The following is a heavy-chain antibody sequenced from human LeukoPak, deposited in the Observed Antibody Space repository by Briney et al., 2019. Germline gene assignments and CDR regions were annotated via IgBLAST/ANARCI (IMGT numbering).Heavy chain of an antibody. J-gene: IGHJ4*02. Sequence: GGSLRLSCAASLSGLIFSNYAMGWVRQPPGKGLEWVSFIRGGGYSTEYADSVKGRFTISRDNSKNTLYLQMNSLRVEDTAVYYCVKDGGAEVGSFDCWGQGSLVTVSS. CDR2: IRGGGYST. V-gene: IGHV3-23*03. D-gene: IGHD3-16*01. CDR1: LSGLIFSNYA. CDR3: VKDGGAEVGSFDC.